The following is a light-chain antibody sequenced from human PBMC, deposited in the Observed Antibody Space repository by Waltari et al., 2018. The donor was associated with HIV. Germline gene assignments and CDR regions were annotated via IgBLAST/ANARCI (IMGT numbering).Light chain of an antibody. CDR2: ASS. CDR1: QTINNY. CDR3: QQSFGTPVT. V-gene: IGKV1-39*01. Sequence: DIQMTQFPSSLSASIGARVTFTCRASQTINNYLNWYQHKPGQAPRLLIYASSNLQSGVPSRFTGSGSGTDFSLTISNLQPEDFTTYYCQQSFGTPVTFGQGTTLEIK. J-gene: IGKJ2*01.